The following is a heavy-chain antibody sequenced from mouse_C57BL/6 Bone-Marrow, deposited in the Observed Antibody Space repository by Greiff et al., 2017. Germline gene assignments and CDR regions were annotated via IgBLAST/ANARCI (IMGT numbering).Heavy chain of an antibody. D-gene: IGHD2-3*01. CDR2: IYPGDGDT. CDR1: GYAFSSYW. V-gene: IGHV1-80*01. J-gene: IGHJ4*01. Sequence: VQLQQSGAELVKPGASVKISCKASGYAFSSYWMNWVKQRPGKGLEWIGQIYPGDGDTNYNGKFKGKATLTADKSSSTAYMQLSSLTSEDSAVYFCARRRYDGYYDAMDYWGQGTSVTVSS. CDR3: ARRRYDGYYDAMDY.